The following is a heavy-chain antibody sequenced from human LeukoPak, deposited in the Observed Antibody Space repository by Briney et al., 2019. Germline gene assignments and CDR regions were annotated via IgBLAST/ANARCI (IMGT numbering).Heavy chain of an antibody. D-gene: IGHD7-27*01. J-gene: IGHJ4*02. V-gene: IGHV3-48*02. CDR3: ARDRQQGIPYQPMEY. Sequence: PGGSLRLSCAASGFTFSSYAMNWVRQAPGKGLEWISYISCSSSTLYCEDSVKGRFTISRDNARNSLYLQMNSLRDEDTAVYYCARDRQQGIPYQPMEYWGQGTLVTVSS. CDR2: ISCSSSTL. CDR1: GFTFSSYA.